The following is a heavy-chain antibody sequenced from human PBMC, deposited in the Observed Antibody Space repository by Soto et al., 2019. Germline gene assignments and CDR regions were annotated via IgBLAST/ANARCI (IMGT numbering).Heavy chain of an antibody. CDR2: IYYSGST. D-gene: IGHD3-10*01. Sequence: PSETLSLTCTVSGGSISSGDYYWSWIRQPPGKGLEWIGYIYYSGSTYYNPSLKSRVTISVDTSKNQFSLKLSSVTAADTAVYYCARVVDIGVFDPWGQGTLVTVSS. J-gene: IGHJ5*02. V-gene: IGHV4-30-4*01. CDR1: GGSISSGDYY. CDR3: ARVVDIGVFDP.